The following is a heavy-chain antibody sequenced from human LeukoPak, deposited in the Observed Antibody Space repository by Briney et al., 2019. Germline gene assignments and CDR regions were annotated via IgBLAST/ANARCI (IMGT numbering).Heavy chain of an antibody. Sequence: SGTLSLTCTVSGDSINSLDLWSWVRQPPGKGLEWIGEMYLSGTTHSNPSVKSRVTISIDKSKNQFFLNLSSVAAADTAVYYCAGLVGRYSSGLYYYYFDYWGQGTLVTVSS. D-gene: IGHD3-22*01. CDR2: MYLSGTT. CDR1: GDSINSLDL. V-gene: IGHV4-4*02. J-gene: IGHJ4*02. CDR3: AGLVGRYSSGLYYYYFDY.